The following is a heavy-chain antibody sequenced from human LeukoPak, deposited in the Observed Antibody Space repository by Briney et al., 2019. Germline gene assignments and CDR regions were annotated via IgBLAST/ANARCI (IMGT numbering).Heavy chain of an antibody. V-gene: IGHV3-7*01. J-gene: IGHJ5*02. CDR2: INPDGSQK. Sequence: PGGSLRLSCAASGFTVSSNYMSWVRQAPGKGLEWVANINPDGSQKYYVDSVKGRFTISRDNAKNSLYLQMNSLRAEDTAVYYCAREISSSWYDWFDPWGQGTLVTVSS. D-gene: IGHD6-13*01. CDR3: AREISSSWYDWFDP. CDR1: GFTVSSNY.